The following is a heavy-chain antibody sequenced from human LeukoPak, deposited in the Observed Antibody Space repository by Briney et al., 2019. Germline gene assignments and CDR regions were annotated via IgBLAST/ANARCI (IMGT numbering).Heavy chain of an antibody. CDR2: FDPEDGET. Sequence: GASVKVSCKVSGYTLTELSMHWVRQAPGKGLEWMGGFDPEDGETIYAQKFQGRVTMTEDTSTDTAYMELSSLRAEDTAVYYCAKSASDGGATFDYFDYWGQGTLVTVSS. CDR1: GYTLTELS. CDR3: AKSASDGGATFDYFDY. V-gene: IGHV1-24*01. D-gene: IGHD1-26*01. J-gene: IGHJ4*02.